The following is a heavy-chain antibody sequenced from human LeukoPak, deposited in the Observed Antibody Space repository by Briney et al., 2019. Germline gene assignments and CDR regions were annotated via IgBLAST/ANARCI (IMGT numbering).Heavy chain of an antibody. CDR1: GFTFSSYW. D-gene: IGHD1-26*01. CDR3: ARGGELLYYYCGMDV. J-gene: IGHJ6*02. Sequence: GGSLRLSCAASGFTFSSYWMHWVRQAPGKGLVWVSRINSDGSSTSYADSVKGRFTISRDNAKNTLYLQMNSLRAEDTAVYYCARGGELLYYYCGMDVWGQGTTVTVSS. V-gene: IGHV3-74*01. CDR2: INSDGSST.